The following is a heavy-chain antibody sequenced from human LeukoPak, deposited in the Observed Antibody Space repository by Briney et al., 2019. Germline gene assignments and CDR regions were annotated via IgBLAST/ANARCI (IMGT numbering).Heavy chain of an antibody. CDR1: GFTFNNYW. J-gene: IGHJ3*02. CDR3: ARPWEDAFDI. V-gene: IGHV3-7*01. Sequence: PGGSLRLSCAASGFTFNNYWMSWVRQAPGKGLEWLANIKRDGTDKYYVGSVEGRFTISRDNAKNTLYLQMNSLRAEDTAVYYCARPWEDAFDIWGQGTMVTVSS. CDR2: IKRDGTDK. D-gene: IGHD1-26*01.